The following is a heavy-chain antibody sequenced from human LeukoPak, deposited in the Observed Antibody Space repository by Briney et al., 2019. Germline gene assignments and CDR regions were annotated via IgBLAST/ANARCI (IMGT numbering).Heavy chain of an antibody. Sequence: PGGSLRLSCAASGFIFSNYWMTWVRQAPGKGLEWVANINQDGSEKNYLDSVRGRFTISRDNAKNSHSLQMNSLRAEDTAIYYRASGILEGEYDSWGQGTLVIVSS. V-gene: IGHV3-7*01. J-gene: IGHJ4*02. D-gene: IGHD3-9*01. CDR1: GFIFSNYW. CDR2: INQDGSEK. CDR3: ASGILEGEYDS.